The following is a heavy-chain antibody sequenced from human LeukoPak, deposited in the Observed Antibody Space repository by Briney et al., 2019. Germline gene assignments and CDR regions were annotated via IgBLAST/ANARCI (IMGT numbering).Heavy chain of an antibody. CDR3: AKGDYQFDY. J-gene: IGHJ4*02. Sequence: GGSLRLSCAASGFTFTSYTMSWVRQAPGKGLERVSAISGSGGSTYYADSVKGRFTISRDNSKDTLYLQMNSLRAEDTAVYYCAKGDYQFDYWGQGTLVTVSS. D-gene: IGHD2-2*01. CDR1: GFTFTSYT. CDR2: ISGSGGST. V-gene: IGHV3-23*01.